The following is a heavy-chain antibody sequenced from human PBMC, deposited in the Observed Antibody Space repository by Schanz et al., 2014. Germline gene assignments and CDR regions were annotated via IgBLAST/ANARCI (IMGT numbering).Heavy chain of an antibody. CDR2: ITSKTVGETT. CDR3: ATASSPVREAGAGSSFHL. J-gene: IGHJ5*02. Sequence: VQLLESGGGLVQPGGSLRLSCAASGFTFSSYAMSWVRQAPGKGLEWLGRITSKTVGETTDYAAPVKGRFSISRDDSQSTLYLQMNSLKIEDTAVYYCATASSPVREAGAGSSFHLWGQGTLVTVSP. CDR1: GFTFSSYA. D-gene: IGHD6-13*01. V-gene: IGHV3-15*01.